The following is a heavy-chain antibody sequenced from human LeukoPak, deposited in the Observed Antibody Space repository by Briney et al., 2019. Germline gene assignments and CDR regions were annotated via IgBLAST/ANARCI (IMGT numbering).Heavy chain of an antibody. J-gene: IGHJ6*04. CDR2: INPYNGNT. CDR3: ARDFDAAAMYYYYGMDV. D-gene: IGHD2-2*01. CDR1: GYTFTTYG. V-gene: IGHV1-18*04. Sequence: ASVKVSCKASGYTFTTYGISWVRQAPGQGLEWMGWINPYNGNTNYAQKLQGRVTMTTDTSTSTAYMELRSPRSDDTAVYYCARDFDAAAMYYYYGMDVWGKGTTVTVSS.